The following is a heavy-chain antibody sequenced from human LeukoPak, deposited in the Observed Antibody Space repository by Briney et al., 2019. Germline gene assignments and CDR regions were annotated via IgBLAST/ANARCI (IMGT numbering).Heavy chain of an antibody. D-gene: IGHD3-9*01. CDR2: ISYDGSNK. V-gene: IGHV3-30*04. CDR3: AKDGYDILTGYPYYFDY. CDR1: GFTFSSYA. J-gene: IGHJ4*02. Sequence: PGRSLRLSCAASGFTFSSYAMHWVRQAPGKGLEWVAVISYDGSNKYYADSVKGRFTISRDNSKNTLYLQMNSLRAEDTAVYYCAKDGYDILTGYPYYFDYWGQGTLVTVSS.